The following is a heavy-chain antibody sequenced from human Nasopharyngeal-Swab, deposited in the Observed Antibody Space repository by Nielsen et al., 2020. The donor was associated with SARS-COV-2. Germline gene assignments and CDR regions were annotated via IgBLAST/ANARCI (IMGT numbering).Heavy chain of an antibody. Sequence: SETLSLTCTVSGGSISSYYWSWIRQPPGKGLEWIGYIYYSGSTNYNPSLKSRVTISVDTSKNQFSLKLSSVTAADTAMYYCTRGGGSWIQLWLSAFAIWGQGTMVTVSS. D-gene: IGHD5-18*01. CDR3: TRGGGSWIQLWLSAFAI. J-gene: IGHJ3*02. V-gene: IGHV4-59*13. CDR2: IYYSGST. CDR1: GGSISSYY.